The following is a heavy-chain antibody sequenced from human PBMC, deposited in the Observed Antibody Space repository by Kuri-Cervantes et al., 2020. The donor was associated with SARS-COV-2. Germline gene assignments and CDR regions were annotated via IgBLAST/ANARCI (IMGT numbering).Heavy chain of an antibody. Sequence: SETLSLTCTVSGDSIRNYCYSWIRQPPGKGLEWIGYIYYSGSTNYNPSLKSRLTISVDTSKNKFSLTLSSVTAADTAVYYCATTEGYYFHYWGQGTLVTVSS. V-gene: IGHV4-59*08. CDR3: ATTEGYYFHY. CDR1: GDSIRNYC. D-gene: IGHD1-14*01. CDR2: IYYSGST. J-gene: IGHJ4*02.